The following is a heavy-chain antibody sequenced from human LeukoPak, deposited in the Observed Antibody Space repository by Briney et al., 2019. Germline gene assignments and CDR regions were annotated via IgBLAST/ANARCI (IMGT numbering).Heavy chain of an antibody. Sequence: GGSLRLSCAASGFTFSSYAMSWVRQAPGKGLKWVSAISGSGGSTYYANSVKGRFTISRDNSKNTLYLQMNSLRAEDTAVYYCAKDDARIGSSSSWFDPWGQGTLVTVSS. D-gene: IGHD6-6*01. CDR1: GFTFSSYA. CDR2: ISGSGGST. V-gene: IGHV3-23*01. J-gene: IGHJ5*02. CDR3: AKDDARIGSSSSWFDP.